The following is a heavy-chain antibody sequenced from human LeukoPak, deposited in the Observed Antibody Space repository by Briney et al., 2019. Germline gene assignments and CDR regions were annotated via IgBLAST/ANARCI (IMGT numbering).Heavy chain of an antibody. V-gene: IGHV3-7*05. J-gene: IGHJ4*02. Sequence: GGSLRLSCAAAGFTFSSYWMGWVRQAPGKGLEWVANIKQDGSEKYYVDSVKGRFTISRDNAKNSLYLQMNSLRAEDTAVYYCARNRYSGSYGVDYWGQGTLVTVSS. CDR3: ARNRYSGSYGVDY. CDR1: GFTFSSYW. D-gene: IGHD1-26*01. CDR2: IKQDGSEK.